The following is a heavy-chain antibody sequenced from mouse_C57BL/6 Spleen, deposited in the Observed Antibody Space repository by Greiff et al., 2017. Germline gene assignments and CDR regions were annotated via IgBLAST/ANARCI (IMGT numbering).Heavy chain of an antibody. CDR2: IWSGGST. CDR1: GFSLTSYG. V-gene: IGHV2-2*01. CDR3: ARKGNGYRGYFDY. J-gene: IGHJ2*01. D-gene: IGHD2-2*01. Sequence: VQLQQSGPGLVQPSQSLSITCTVSGFSLTSYGVHWVRQSPGKGLEWLGVIWSGGSTDYNAAFISRLSISKDNSKSQVFFKMNSLQADDTAIYYCARKGNGYRGYFDYWGQGTTLTVSS.